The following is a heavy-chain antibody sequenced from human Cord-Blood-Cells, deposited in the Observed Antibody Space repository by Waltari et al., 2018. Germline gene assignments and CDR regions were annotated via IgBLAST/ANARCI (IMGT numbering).Heavy chain of an antibody. CDR1: GFTFSSYW. D-gene: IGHD3-3*01. Sequence: SLRLSCAASGFTFSSYWMSWVRQAPGKGLEWVANIKQDGSEKYYVDSVKGRFTISRDNAKNSLYLQMNSLRVEDTAVYYCASPFGFWSGNDAFDIWGQGTMVTVSS. J-gene: IGHJ3*02. CDR3: ASPFGFWSGNDAFDI. V-gene: IGHV3-7*01. CDR2: IKQDGSEK.